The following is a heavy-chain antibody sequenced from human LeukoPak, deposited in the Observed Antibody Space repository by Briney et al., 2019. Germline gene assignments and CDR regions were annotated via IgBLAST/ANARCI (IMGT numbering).Heavy chain of an antibody. CDR2: ISSTSSTM. J-gene: IGHJ4*02. V-gene: IGHV3-48*02. CDR3: ARGRTDFDY. Sequence: PGGSLRLSCAASGFAFSYYSMNWVRQAPGKGLEWVSYISSTSSTMYYTDSVKGRFTISRDNAKNSLHLQMNSLRDEDTAMYYCARGRTDFDYWGQGTLVTVSS. CDR1: GFAFSYYS.